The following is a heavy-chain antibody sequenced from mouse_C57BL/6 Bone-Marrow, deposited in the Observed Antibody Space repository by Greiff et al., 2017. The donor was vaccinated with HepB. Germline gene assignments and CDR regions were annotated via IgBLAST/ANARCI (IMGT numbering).Heavy chain of an antibody. Sequence: EVQLVESGGGLVKPGGSLKLSCAASGFTFSDYGMPGVRQAPEKGRGWVAYISSGSSTIYNADTVKGRFTISRDNAKNTLFLQMTSLRSEDTAMYYCARRGTTVVARDYAMDYWGQGTSVTVSS. CDR1: GFTFSDYG. CDR2: ISSGSSTI. D-gene: IGHD1-1*01. CDR3: ARRGTTVVARDYAMDY. J-gene: IGHJ4*01. V-gene: IGHV5-17*01.